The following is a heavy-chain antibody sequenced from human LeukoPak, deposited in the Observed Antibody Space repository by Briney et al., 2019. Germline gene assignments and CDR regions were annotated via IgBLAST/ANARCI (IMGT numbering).Heavy chain of an antibody. V-gene: IGHV3-30*18. Sequence: GGSLRLSCAASGFTFSSYGMHWVRQAPGKGLEWVAVISYDGSNKYYADSVKGRFTISRDNSKNTLYLQMNSLRAEDTAVYYCAKDLGSTSSPIGSDYYGMDVWGKGTTVTVSS. J-gene: IGHJ6*04. CDR1: GFTFSSYG. D-gene: IGHD2-2*01. CDR2: ISYDGSNK. CDR3: AKDLGSTSSPIGSDYYGMDV.